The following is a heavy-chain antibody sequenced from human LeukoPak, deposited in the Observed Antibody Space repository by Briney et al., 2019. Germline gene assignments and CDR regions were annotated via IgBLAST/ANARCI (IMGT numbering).Heavy chain of an antibody. CDR2: IYYSGST. D-gene: IGHD3-3*01. CDR1: GGSISSSSYS. Sequence: TSETLSLTCTVSGGSISSSSYSWGWIRQPPGKGLEWIGSIYYSGSTYYNPSLKSRVTISVDTSKNQFSLKLSSVTAADTAVYYCARFGRPWTPHDGLFDPWGQGTLVTVSS. V-gene: IGHV4-39*01. J-gene: IGHJ5*02. CDR3: ARFGRPWTPHDGLFDP.